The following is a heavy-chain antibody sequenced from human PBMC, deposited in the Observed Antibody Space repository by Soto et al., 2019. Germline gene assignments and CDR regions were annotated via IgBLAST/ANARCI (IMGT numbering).Heavy chain of an antibody. D-gene: IGHD3-22*01. CDR3: ATDTYDSSGYYYGSPLVPSITN. J-gene: IGHJ4*02. CDR2: FDPEDGET. V-gene: IGHV1-24*01. Sequence: ASVKVSCKVSGYTLTELSMHWVRQAPGKGLEWMGGFDPEDGETIYAQKFQGRVTMTEGTSTDTAYMELSSLRSEDTAVYYCATDTYDSSGYYYGSPLVPSITNWGQGTLVTVSS. CDR1: GYTLTELS.